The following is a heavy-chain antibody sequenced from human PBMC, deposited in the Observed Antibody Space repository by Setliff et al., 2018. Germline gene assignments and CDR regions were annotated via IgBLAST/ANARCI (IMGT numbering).Heavy chain of an antibody. Sequence: PSETLSLTCSVSGGSISSGSYYWSWVRQAPGKGLEWVSTVSVSGDNTYYTDSVKGRFTTSRDNSKNTVSLQMSSLRAEDTAVYFCAGQGPIFGTGLIPGFDQWGQGTMVTVSS. CDR3: AGQGPIFGTGLIPGFDQ. CDR2: VSVSGDNT. V-gene: IGHV3-23*01. D-gene: IGHD3-3*01. CDR1: GGSISSGSYY. J-gene: IGHJ4*02.